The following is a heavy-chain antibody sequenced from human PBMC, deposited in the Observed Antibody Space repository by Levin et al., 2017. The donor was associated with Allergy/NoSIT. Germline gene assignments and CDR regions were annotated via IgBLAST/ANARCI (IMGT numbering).Heavy chain of an antibody. CDR2: IWYDGSNK. J-gene: IGHJ5*02. D-gene: IGHD3-10*01. CDR1: GFTFSSYG. CDR3: ARDMEEGSGSYRAYWFDP. Sequence: PGGSLRLSCAASGFTFSSYGMHWVRQAPGKGLEWVAVIWYDGSNKYYADSVKGRFTISRDNSKNTLYLQMNSLRAEDTAVYYCARDMEEGSGSYRAYWFDPWGQGTLVTVSS. V-gene: IGHV3-33*01.